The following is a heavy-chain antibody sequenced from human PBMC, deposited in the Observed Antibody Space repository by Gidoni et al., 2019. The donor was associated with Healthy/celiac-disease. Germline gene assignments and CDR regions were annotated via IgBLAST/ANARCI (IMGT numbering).Heavy chain of an antibody. V-gene: IGHV1-69*01. CDR3: ARVRQFVLRGYYYYMDV. CDR1: GGTFSSYA. CDR2: IIPIFGTA. Sequence: QVQLVQSGAEVKKPGSSVKVSCKASGGTFSSYAISWVRQAPGQGLEWMGGIIPIFGTANYTQKFQGRVTITADESTSTAYMELSSLRSEDTAVYYCARVRQFVLRGYYYYMDVWGKGTTVTVSS. J-gene: IGHJ6*03. D-gene: IGHD6-6*01.